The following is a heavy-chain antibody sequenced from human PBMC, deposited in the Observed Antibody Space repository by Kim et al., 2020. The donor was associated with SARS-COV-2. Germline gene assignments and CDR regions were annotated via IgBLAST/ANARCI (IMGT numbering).Heavy chain of an antibody. CDR3: AKDQGGSYSY. CDR2: T. V-gene: IGHV3-23*01. D-gene: IGHD1-26*01. J-gene: IGHJ4*02. Sequence: TYYTDPVKGRFTIPSNNSKNTLYLQMNSLRAEDTAVYYCAKDQGGSYSYWGQGTLVTVSS.